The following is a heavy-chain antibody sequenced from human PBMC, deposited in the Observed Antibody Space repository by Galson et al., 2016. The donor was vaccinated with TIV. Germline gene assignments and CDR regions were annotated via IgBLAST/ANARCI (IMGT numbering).Heavy chain of an antibody. CDR1: GYSFLSYG. CDR2: ISAYNGDI. CDR3: ATELYCSSISCYYYYGLDV. V-gene: IGHV1-18*04. J-gene: IGHJ6*02. D-gene: IGHD2-2*01. Sequence: SVKVSCKASGYSFLSYGMIWVRQAPGRGLEWLGWISAYNGDIKSARKFQGRVTMTTDTSTNTAYMELRSLGSDDTAVYYCATELYCSSISCYYYYGLDVWGHGTTVTVSS.